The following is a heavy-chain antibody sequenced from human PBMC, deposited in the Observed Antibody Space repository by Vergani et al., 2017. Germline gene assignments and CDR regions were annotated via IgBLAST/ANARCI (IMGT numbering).Heavy chain of an antibody. CDR3: ARDRYYDSSGYET. J-gene: IGHJ4*02. CDR1: GDSIISRSYY. CDR2: IYNSGNG. V-gene: IGHV4-39*07. Sequence: QMQLQESGPGLVKASETLSLTCTVSGDSIISRSYYWGWIRQPPGKGLDWIGSIYNSGNGDSSSSLKSRVTISADTSKNQFSLKLSSVTAADTAVYYCARDRYYDSSGYETWGQGTLVTVSS. D-gene: IGHD3-22*01.